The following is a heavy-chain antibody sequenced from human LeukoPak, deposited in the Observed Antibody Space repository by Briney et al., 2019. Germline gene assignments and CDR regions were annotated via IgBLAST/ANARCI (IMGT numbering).Heavy chain of an antibody. Sequence: ASVKVSCKASGYTFTGYYMHWVRQAPGQGLEWMGWINPNSGGTNYAQKFQGRVIMTRDTSISTAYMELSRLRSDDTAVYYCAREGCSSTSCYPAPNWFDPWGQGTLVTVSS. V-gene: IGHV1-2*02. CDR1: GYTFTGYY. CDR2: INPNSGGT. D-gene: IGHD2-2*01. J-gene: IGHJ5*02. CDR3: AREGCSSTSCYPAPNWFDP.